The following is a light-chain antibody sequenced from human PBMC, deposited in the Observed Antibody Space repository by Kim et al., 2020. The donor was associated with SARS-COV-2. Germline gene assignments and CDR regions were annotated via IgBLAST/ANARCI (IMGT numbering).Light chain of an antibody. V-gene: IGKV3-15*01. Sequence: IVMTQSPATLSVSPGERVTLSCRASQSVKNNLAWYQQRPGQAPRLLIYGASTRATDISARFSGSGSGTEFTLTIRSLQSEVLAVYYCQKYNDWPLLTIVGGTKVDIK. CDR2: GAS. CDR3: QKYNDWPLLT. J-gene: IGKJ4*01. CDR1: QSVKNN.